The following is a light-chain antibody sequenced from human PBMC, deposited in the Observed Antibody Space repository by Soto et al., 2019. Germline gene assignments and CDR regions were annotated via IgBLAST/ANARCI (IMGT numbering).Light chain of an antibody. CDR2: EVS. CDR3: CSYAGSSTYV. V-gene: IGLV2-23*02. CDR1: NSDVGSYNL. J-gene: IGLJ1*01. Sequence: QSALTQPASVSGSPGQSITISCTGTNSDVGSYNLVSWYQQHPGKAPKVMIYEVSKRPSGVPNRFSGSKSDNTASLTISGLQAEDEADYYCCSYAGSSTYVFGTGTKVTVL.